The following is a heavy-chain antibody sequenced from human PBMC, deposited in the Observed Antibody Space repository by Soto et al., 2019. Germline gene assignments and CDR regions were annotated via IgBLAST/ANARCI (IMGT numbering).Heavy chain of an antibody. D-gene: IGHD2-21*02. CDR1: GFTFSSYG. Sequence: GGSLRLSCAASGFTFSSYGMHWVRQAPGKGLEWVAVISYDGSNKYYADSVKGRFTISRDNSKNTLYLQMNSLRAEDTAVYYCAKDESRYCGGDCYWKVDYWGQGTLVTVSS. V-gene: IGHV3-30*18. J-gene: IGHJ4*02. CDR2: ISYDGSNK. CDR3: AKDESRYCGGDCYWKVDY.